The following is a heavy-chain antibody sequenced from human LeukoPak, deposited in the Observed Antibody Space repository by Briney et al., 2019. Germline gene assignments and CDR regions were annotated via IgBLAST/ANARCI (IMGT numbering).Heavy chain of an antibody. D-gene: IGHD3-16*01. CDR2: IIPIFGTA. CDR1: GGSFSRYA. V-gene: IGHV1-69*13. CDR3: ARDGGISQGPD. Sequence: SVKVSCKASGGSFSRYAISWVRQAPGQGLGWMGGIIPIFGTANYAQKFQGRVTITADESTRTAYMELRTLRSEDTAVYYCARDGGISQGPDWGQGTLVTVSS. J-gene: IGHJ4*02.